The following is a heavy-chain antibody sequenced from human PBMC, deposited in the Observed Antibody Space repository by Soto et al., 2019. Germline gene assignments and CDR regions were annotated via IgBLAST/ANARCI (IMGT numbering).Heavy chain of an antibody. CDR1: GGSISSGGDY. D-gene: IGHD5-12*01. CDR3: ARARGVATIIYYYGMDV. CDR2: IYYNGST. Sequence: QVQLQESGPGLVKPSQTLSLTCTVSGGSISSGGDYWSWIRQHPGKGLEWIGYIYYNGSTNYNPSLKSRVTISVDTSKNQFSLKLSSVTAADTAVYYCARARGVATIIYYYGMDVWGQGTTVTVSS. V-gene: IGHV4-31*03. J-gene: IGHJ6*02.